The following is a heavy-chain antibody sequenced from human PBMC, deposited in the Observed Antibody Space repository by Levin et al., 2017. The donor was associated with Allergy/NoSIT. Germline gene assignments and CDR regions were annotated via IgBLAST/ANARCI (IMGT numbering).Heavy chain of an antibody. J-gene: IGHJ6*03. V-gene: IGHV4-59*01. Sequence: SGGSLRLSCTVSGGSISSYYWSWIRQPPGKGLEWIGYIYYSGSTNYNPSLKSRVTISVDTSKNQFSLKLSSVTAADTAVYYCARESIVVVPAARLYYYYYMDVWGKGTTVTVSS. CDR3: ARESIVVVPAARLYYYYYMDV. D-gene: IGHD2-2*01. CDR2: IYYSGST. CDR1: GGSISSYY.